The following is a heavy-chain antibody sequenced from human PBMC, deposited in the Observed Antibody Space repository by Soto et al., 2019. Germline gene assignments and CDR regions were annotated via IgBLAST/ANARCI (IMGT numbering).Heavy chain of an antibody. J-gene: IGHJ5*02. CDR3: ATVYGFGSSRYNWLDP. CDR2: IIPIFGTA. V-gene: IGHV1-69*13. Sequence: SVKVSCKASGGTFSSYAISWVRQAPGQGLEWMGGIIPIFGTANYAQKFQGRVTITADESTSTAYMELSSPRSEDTAVYYCATVYGFGSSRYNWLDPWGQGTLVTVYS. CDR1: GGTFSSYA. D-gene: IGHD6-6*01.